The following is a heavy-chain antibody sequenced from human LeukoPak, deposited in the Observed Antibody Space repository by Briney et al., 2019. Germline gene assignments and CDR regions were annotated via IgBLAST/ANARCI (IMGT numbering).Heavy chain of an antibody. CDR2: INYSGDYT. Sequence: GGSLRLSCAGSGFTFSGYAMNWGGQARGKGVEWVSSINYSGDYTYYAYSVKRRFTISRDNSKNTLYLQMNSFRAEDTGLYYCAKDGLYYDCSAHIYYFDYWGQGTLVAVSS. CDR1: GFTFSGYA. J-gene: IGHJ4*02. V-gene: IGHV3-23*01. D-gene: IGHD3-3*01. CDR3: AKDGLYYDCSAHIYYFDY.